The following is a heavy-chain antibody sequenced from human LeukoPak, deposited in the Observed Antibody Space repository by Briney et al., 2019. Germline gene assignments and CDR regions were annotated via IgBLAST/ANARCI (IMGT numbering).Heavy chain of an antibody. CDR3: AKGLKYYYDSSPSPGMY. V-gene: IGHV3-23*01. D-gene: IGHD3-22*01. Sequence: GGTLRLSCAASGFTFSSYGMSWVRQAPGKGLEWVSAISGSGGSTYYADSVKGRFTISRDNSKNTLYLQMNSLRAEDTAVYYCAKGLKYYYDSSPSPGMYWGQGTLVTVSS. CDR1: GFTFSSYG. CDR2: ISGSGGST. J-gene: IGHJ4*02.